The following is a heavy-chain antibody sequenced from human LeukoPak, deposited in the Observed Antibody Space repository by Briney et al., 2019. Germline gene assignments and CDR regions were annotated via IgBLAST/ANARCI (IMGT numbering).Heavy chain of an antibody. CDR2: INHSGST. D-gene: IGHD3-10*01. J-gene: IGHJ4*02. CDR1: GGSFSGYY. V-gene: IGHV4-34*01. Sequence: SETLSLTCAVYGGSFSGYYWSWIRRPPGKGLEWIGEINHSGSTNYNPSLKSRVTISVDTSKNQFSLKLSSVTAADTAVYYCASSAVWFGELLQFDYWGQGTLVTVSS. CDR3: ASSAVWFGELLQFDY.